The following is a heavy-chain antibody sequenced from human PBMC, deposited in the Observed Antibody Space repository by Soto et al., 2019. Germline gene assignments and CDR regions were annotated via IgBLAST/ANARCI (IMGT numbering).Heavy chain of an antibody. Sequence: GESLKISCKGSGYSFTSYWIGWVRQMPGKGLEWMGIIYPGDSDTRYSPSFQGQVTISADKSISTAYLQWSSLKASDTAMYYCARPTDSSGYYGDYYYGMDVWGQGTTVTVSS. CDR2: IYPGDSDT. D-gene: IGHD3-22*01. CDR3: ARPTDSSGYYGDYYYGMDV. J-gene: IGHJ6*02. CDR1: GYSFTSYW. V-gene: IGHV5-51*01.